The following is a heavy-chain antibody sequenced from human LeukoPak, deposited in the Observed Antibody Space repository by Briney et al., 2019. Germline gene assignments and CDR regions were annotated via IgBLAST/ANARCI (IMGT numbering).Heavy chain of an antibody. J-gene: IGHJ4*02. Sequence: RPSETLSLTCTVSGGSISRYYWSWIRQPPGKGLEWIGYIYYSGSTNYNPSLKSRVTISVDTSKNQFSLKLSSVTAADTAVYYCARAYGSGSYYSFDYWGQGTLVTVSS. CDR2: IYYSGST. D-gene: IGHD3-10*01. V-gene: IGHV4-59*08. CDR3: ARAYGSGSYYSFDY. CDR1: GGSISRYY.